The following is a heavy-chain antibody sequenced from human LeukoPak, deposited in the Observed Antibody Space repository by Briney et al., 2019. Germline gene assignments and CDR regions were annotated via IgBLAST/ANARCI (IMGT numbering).Heavy chain of an antibody. CDR3: ARTVEYYYYYYYMGV. D-gene: IGHD6-19*01. CDR1: GGSISSSSYY. CDR2: IYYSGST. J-gene: IGHJ6*03. V-gene: IGHV4-39*07. Sequence: PSETLSLTCTVSGGSISSSSYYWGWIRQPPGKGLEWIGSIYYSGSTYYNPSLKSRVTISVDTSKNQFSLKLSSVTAADTAVYYCARTVEYYYYYYYMGVWGKGTTVTVSS.